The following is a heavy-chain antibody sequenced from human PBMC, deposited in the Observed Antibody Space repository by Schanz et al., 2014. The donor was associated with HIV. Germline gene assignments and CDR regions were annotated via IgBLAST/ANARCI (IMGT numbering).Heavy chain of an antibody. CDR2: INPIDGMT. CDR1: HYSFTNYG. Sequence: QAQLVQSGAEVKKPGAAVKVSCTGLHYSFTNYGLSWVRQAPGQGLEWMGIINPIDGMTSYAQKLQGRVTLTRETSTSTVYMDLRSLRSEDTAVYYCARAPYTSGWYGVDYWGQGTLVTVSS. D-gene: IGHD6-19*01. CDR3: ARAPYTSGWYGVDY. J-gene: IGHJ4*02. V-gene: IGHV1-18*01.